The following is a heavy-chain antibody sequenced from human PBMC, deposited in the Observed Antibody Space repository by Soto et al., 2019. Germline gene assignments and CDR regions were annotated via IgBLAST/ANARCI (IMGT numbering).Heavy chain of an antibody. CDR1: GGTFSSYA. D-gene: IGHD5-12*01. V-gene: IGHV1-69*06. CDR2: IIPIFGTA. CDR3: AGGYDWGYFDY. J-gene: IGHJ4*02. Sequence: QVQLVQSGAEVKKPGSSVKVSCKASGGTFSSYAISWVRQAPGQGLEWMGGIIPIFGTANYAQKFQGRVTITEEKSTSTDYMELRSLRSEDTAVYYCAGGYDWGYFDYWGQGTLVTVSS.